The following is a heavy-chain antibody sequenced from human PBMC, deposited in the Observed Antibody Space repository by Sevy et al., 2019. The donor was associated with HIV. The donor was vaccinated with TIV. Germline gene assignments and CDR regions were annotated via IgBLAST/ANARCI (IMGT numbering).Heavy chain of an antibody. Sequence: GGSLRLSCAASGFTFSNYAMSWVRQAPGKGLEWVSTFSFGCGKINYADSVKGRFTISRDNSKNTLYLQMNSLRAEDTALXYCAREGCSKPHDYWGQGTLVTVSS. CDR2: FSFGCGKI. J-gene: IGHJ4*02. D-gene: IGHD2-2*01. CDR1: GFTFSNYA. CDR3: AREGCSKPHDY. V-gene: IGHV3-23*01.